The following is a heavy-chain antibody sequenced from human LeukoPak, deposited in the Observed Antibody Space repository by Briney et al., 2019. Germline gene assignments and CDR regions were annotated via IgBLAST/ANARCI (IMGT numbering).Heavy chain of an antibody. CDR2: INHSGST. CDR3: ARARVWGSYRSPPGDY. D-gene: IGHD3-16*02. V-gene: IGHV4-34*01. Sequence: SETLSLICAVYGGSFSGYYWSWIRQPPGKGLEWIGEINHSGSTNYNPSLKSRVTISVDTSKNQFSLKLSSVTAADTAVYYCARARVWGSYRSPPGDYWGQGTLVTVSS. CDR1: GGSFSGYY. J-gene: IGHJ4*02.